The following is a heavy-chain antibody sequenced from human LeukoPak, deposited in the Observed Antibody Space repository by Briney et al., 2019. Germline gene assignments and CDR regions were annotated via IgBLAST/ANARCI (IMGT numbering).Heavy chain of an antibody. V-gene: IGHV3-74*01. CDR3: AVRGYSGYDTSYFDY. CDR1: GFTFSSYW. D-gene: IGHD5-12*01. CDR2: INSDGSST. Sequence: GGPLRLSCAASGFTFSSYWMHWVRQAPGKGLVGVSRINSDGSSTSYADSVKGRFTISRDNAKNTLYLQMNSLRAEDTAVYYCAVRGYSGYDTSYFDYWGQGTLVTVSS. J-gene: IGHJ4*02.